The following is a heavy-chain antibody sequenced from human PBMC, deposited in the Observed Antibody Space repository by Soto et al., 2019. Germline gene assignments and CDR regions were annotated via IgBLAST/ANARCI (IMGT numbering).Heavy chain of an antibody. CDR3: TTDPVTMIVVVPSSG. D-gene: IGHD3-22*01. Sequence: GGSLRLSCAASGFIFHNFGMHWVRLAPGKGLEWVAVISYDGGTTDYAAPVKGRFTISRDDSKNTLYLQMNSLKTEDTAVYYCTTDPVTMIVVVPSSGWGQGTLVTVSS. CDR2: ISYDGGTT. V-gene: IGHV3-15*01. J-gene: IGHJ4*02. CDR1: GFIFHNFG.